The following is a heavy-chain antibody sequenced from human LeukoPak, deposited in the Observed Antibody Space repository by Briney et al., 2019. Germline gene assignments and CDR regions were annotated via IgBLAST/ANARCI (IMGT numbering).Heavy chain of an antibody. CDR2: IGTAGDP. Sequence: GGSLRLSCAASGFTFSNFAMNWVRQATGTGLEWVSGIGTAGDPYYSGSVKGRFTISRENGRNSLYLQMSSLRAGDTAVYYCVRGGAAGGNAFDIWGQGTMVTVSS. J-gene: IGHJ3*02. D-gene: IGHD6-13*01. CDR1: GFTFSNFA. CDR3: VRGGAAGGNAFDI. V-gene: IGHV3-13*05.